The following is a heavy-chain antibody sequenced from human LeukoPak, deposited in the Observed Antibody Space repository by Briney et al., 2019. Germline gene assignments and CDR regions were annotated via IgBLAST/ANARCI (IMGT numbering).Heavy chain of an antibody. CDR2: ISGSGDST. CDR3: ARDANWRPAAD. V-gene: IGHV3-23*01. J-gene: IGHJ4*02. D-gene: IGHD2-2*01. CDR1: GFSFSIYA. Sequence: GGSLRLSCAASGFSFSIYAMSWVRQAPGKGLEWVSAISGSGDSTYYADSVKGRFTISRDNSKSTLYLQMNSLRAEDTAVYFCARDANWRPAADWGQGTLVTVSS.